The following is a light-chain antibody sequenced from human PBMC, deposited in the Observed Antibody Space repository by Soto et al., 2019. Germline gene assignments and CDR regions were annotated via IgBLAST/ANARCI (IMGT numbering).Light chain of an antibody. Sequence: DIVMTQSPEYLAVSLGERATINCRSSQSILYSSNNKNLIAWYQQKPGQPPKLLIYWASTRQSGVPDRFSGSGSGRDFTLTISSLQAGDVAVYYCQQYYSPPRYTFGQGTRLGIK. CDR2: WAS. CDR1: QSILYSSNNKNL. CDR3: QQYYSPPRYT. J-gene: IGKJ2*01. V-gene: IGKV4-1*01.